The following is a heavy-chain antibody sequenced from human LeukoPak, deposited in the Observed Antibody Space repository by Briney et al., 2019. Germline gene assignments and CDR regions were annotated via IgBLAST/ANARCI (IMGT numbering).Heavy chain of an antibody. V-gene: IGHV1-2*02. D-gene: IGHD2-15*01. J-gene: IGHJ5*02. CDR1: GYTFTGYY. CDR3: ARDRVVVVAATSSGWFDP. Sequence: ASVKVSCKASGYTFTGYYMHWVRQAPGQGLEWMGWINPNSGGTNYAQKFQGRVTMTRDTSISTAYMELSRLRSDDTAVYYCARDRVVVVAATSSGWFDPWGQGTLVTVSS. CDR2: INPNSGGT.